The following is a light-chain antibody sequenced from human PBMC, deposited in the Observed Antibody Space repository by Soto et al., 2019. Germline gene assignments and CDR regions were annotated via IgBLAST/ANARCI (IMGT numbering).Light chain of an antibody. CDR1: QSISAN. CDR3: QQYNNWPRT. Sequence: EIVMTHSPATLSVSPGDRATLSCRASQSISANLAWYQQKPGQTPRLLIYGASTRASGVPAKFSGSGSGTEFTLTISSLQSEDFAVYYCQQYNNWPRTFGQGTKVDI. J-gene: IGKJ1*01. CDR2: GAS. V-gene: IGKV3-15*01.